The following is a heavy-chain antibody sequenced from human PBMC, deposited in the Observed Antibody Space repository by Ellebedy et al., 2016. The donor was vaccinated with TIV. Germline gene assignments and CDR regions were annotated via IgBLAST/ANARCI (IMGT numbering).Heavy chain of an antibody. CDR1: GYTFTSYY. D-gene: IGHD3-22*01. J-gene: IGHJ6*02. V-gene: IGHV1-46*01. CDR2: INPSGGST. CDR3: ARDKNLHYSDSSGPEDV. Sequence: AASVKVSCKASGYTFTSYYIHWVRQAPGQGLEWMGIINPSGGSTSYAQKFQGRVTMTRDTSTSTVDMELSSLRSEDTAVYYCARDKNLHYSDSSGPEDVWGQGTTVTVSS.